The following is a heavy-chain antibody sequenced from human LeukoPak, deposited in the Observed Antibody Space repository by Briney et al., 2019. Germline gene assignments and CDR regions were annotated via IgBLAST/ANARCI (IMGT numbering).Heavy chain of an antibody. Sequence: PSETLSLTCTVSAYSISSGYYWGWIRQPPGKGPGWIGSIYHSGSTYYNPSLKSRVTISVDTSKNQFSLKLSSVTAADTAVYYCARGGRSSWYYFDYWGQGTLVTVSS. CDR3: ARGGRSSWYYFDY. J-gene: IGHJ4*02. CDR2: IYHSGST. V-gene: IGHV4-38-2*02. CDR1: AYSISSGYY. D-gene: IGHD6-13*01.